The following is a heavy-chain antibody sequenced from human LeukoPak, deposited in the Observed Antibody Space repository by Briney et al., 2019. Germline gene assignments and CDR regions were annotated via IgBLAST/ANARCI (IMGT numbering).Heavy chain of an antibody. CDR2: ISSSSSYI. Sequence: GGSLRLSCAASGFTFSSYSMNWVRQAPGKGLEWVSSISSSSSYIYYADSVKGRFTISRDNAKNSLYLQMNSLRAEDTAVYYCAKGLRELRYYYMDVWGKGTTVTVSS. CDR1: GFTFSSYS. D-gene: IGHD1-7*01. CDR3: AKGLRELRYYYMDV. V-gene: IGHV3-21*04. J-gene: IGHJ6*03.